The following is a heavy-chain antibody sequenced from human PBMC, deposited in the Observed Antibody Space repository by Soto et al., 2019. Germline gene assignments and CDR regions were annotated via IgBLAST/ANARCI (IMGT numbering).Heavy chain of an antibody. D-gene: IGHD4-4*01. CDR2: ISYDGSNK. Sequence: WVLRLSCAASGFTFSSYGMHWVRQAPGKGLEWVAFISYDGSNKYYADSVKGRFTISRDNSKNTLYLQMNSLRAEDTAVYYCAKDLMTLQDYWGQGTLVTVSS. CDR3: AKDLMTLQDY. V-gene: IGHV3-30*18. J-gene: IGHJ4*02. CDR1: GFTFSSYG.